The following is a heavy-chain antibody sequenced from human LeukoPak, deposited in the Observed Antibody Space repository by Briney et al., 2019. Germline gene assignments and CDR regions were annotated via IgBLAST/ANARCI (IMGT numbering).Heavy chain of an antibody. CDR2: ISSSGSTI. Sequence: GGSLRLSCAASGFTFSSYEMNWVRQAPGKGLEWVSYISSSGSTIYYADSVKGRFTISRDNAKNSLYLQMNSLGAEDTAVYYCAGVEMATGPFDYWGQGTLVTVSS. CDR1: GFTFSSYE. V-gene: IGHV3-48*03. CDR3: AGVEMATGPFDY. J-gene: IGHJ4*02. D-gene: IGHD5-24*01.